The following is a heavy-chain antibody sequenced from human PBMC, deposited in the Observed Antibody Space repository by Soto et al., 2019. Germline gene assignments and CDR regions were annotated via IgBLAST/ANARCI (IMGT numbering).Heavy chain of an antibody. Sequence: SETLSLTCTVPGGSVNIGTYYWSWIRQPPGKGLEWIGFIHYSGSTNYNPSLKSRVTMSVDTSKNQFSLKLSSVTAADTAVYYCAREVGDCSGGSCSSAPDYWGQGPLVTVAS. V-gene: IGHV4-61*01. CDR1: GGSVNIGTYY. D-gene: IGHD2-15*01. CDR3: AREVGDCSGGSCSSAPDY. J-gene: IGHJ4*02. CDR2: IHYSGST.